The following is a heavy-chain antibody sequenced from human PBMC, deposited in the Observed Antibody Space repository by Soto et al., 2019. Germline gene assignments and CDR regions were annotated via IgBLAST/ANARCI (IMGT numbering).Heavy chain of an antibody. CDR3: ATRSGGGGAFDF. D-gene: IGHD3-10*01. CDR2: IHSSGTTI. CDR1: GFTFSRYE. Sequence: EVPLVESGGGLVQPGGSLRLSCAASGFTFSRYEMNWVRQAPGKGLEWISYIHSSGTTIYYADSVKGRFTISRDNAKNSRCLQMNSLSAEDTAVYYCATRSGGGGAFDFWGQGTMVTVSS. J-gene: IGHJ3*01. V-gene: IGHV3-48*03.